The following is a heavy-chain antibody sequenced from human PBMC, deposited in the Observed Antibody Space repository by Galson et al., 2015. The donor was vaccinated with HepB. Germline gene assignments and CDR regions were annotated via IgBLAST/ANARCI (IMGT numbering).Heavy chain of an antibody. V-gene: IGHV6-1*01. CDR3: ARDDPMTYSSSWSSGAFDI. J-gene: IGHJ3*02. D-gene: IGHD6-13*01. Sequence: CAISGDSVSSNSAAWNWIRQSPSRGLEWLGRTYYRSKWYNDYAVSVKSRITINPDTSKNQFSLQLNSVTPEDTAVYYCARDDPMTYSSSWSSGAFDIWGQGTMVTVSS. CDR2: TYYRSKWYN. CDR1: GDSVSSNSAA.